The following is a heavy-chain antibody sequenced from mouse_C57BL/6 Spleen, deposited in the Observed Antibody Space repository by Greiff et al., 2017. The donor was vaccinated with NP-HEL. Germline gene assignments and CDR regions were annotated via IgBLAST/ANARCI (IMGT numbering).Heavy chain of an antibody. D-gene: IGHD2-4*01. V-gene: IGHV1-42*01. CDR2: INPSTGGT. CDR1: GYSFTGYY. Sequence: EVQLQQSGPELVKPGASVKISCKASGYSFTGYYMNWVKQSPEKSLEWIGEINPSTGGTTYNQKFKAKATLTVNKSSSTAYRQLKSLTSEDSAVYYCASPLYYDYEWYFDVWGTGTTVTVSS. J-gene: IGHJ1*03. CDR3: ASPLYYDYEWYFDV.